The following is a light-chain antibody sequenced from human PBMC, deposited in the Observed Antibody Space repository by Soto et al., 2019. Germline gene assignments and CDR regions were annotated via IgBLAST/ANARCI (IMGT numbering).Light chain of an antibody. V-gene: IGKV3-15*01. CDR1: QGISSL. Sequence: EIVLTQSPATLSVSPGERATLSCRASQGISSLLAWYQQKPGQAPRLLIYAASTRAAGIPARFSGSGSGTDFPLTISSLQSEDFAVYYCQQYYDWPITFGQGTRLEIK. CDR3: QQYYDWPIT. J-gene: IGKJ5*01. CDR2: AAS.